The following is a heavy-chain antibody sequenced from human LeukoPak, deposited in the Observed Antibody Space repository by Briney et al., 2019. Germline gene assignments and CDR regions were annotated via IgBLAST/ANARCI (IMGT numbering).Heavy chain of an antibody. CDR2: ISYSGST. Sequence: PSETLSLTCTVSGGSISGYYWTWIRQPPGKGLQWIGYISYSGSTNYNPSLKSRVTISVDTSKNQFSLKLSSVTAADTAVYYCARRDDIWGQGTMVTVSS. J-gene: IGHJ3*02. V-gene: IGHV4-59*08. CDR1: GGSISGYY. CDR3: ARRDDI.